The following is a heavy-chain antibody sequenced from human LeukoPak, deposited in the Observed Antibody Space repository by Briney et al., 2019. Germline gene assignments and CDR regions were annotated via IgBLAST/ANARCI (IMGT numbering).Heavy chain of an antibody. CDR3: TRDDWYFDL. J-gene: IGHJ2*01. CDR2: IRSKAYGGTT. Sequence: GGSLRLSCTASGFTFGDYAMTWVRQAPGKGLEWVGLIRSKAYGGTTEYAASVKGRFTISRDDSKSIAYLQMNSLKTEDTAVYYCTRDDWYFDLWGRGTLVTVSS. V-gene: IGHV3-49*04. CDR1: GFTFGDYA.